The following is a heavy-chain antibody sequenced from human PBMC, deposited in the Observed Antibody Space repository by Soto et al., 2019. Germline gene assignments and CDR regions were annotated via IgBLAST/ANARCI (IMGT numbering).Heavy chain of an antibody. Sequence: GGSLRLSCAASGFTFSNAWMSWVRQAPGKGLEWVGRIKSKTDGGTTDYAAPVKGRFTISRDDSKNTLYLQMNSLKTEDTAVYYCTTDFIVYDILIVYYPRYYYYYLDFWGKGTSVTVSS. J-gene: IGHJ6*03. V-gene: IGHV3-15*01. CDR3: TTDFIVYDILIVYYPRYYYYYLDF. CDR1: GFTFSNAW. CDR2: IKSKTDGGTT. D-gene: IGHD3-9*01.